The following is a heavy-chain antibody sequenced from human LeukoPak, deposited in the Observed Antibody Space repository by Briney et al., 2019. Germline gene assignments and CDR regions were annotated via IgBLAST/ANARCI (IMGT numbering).Heavy chain of an antibody. Sequence: SETLSLTCTVSGGSISSGGYYWSWIRQHPGKGLEWIGCIYYSGSTYYNPSLKSRVTISVDTSKNQFSLKLSSVTAADTAVYYCARSYYYDSSGYPDWGQGTLVTVSP. CDR1: GGSISSGGYY. V-gene: IGHV4-31*03. J-gene: IGHJ4*02. CDR2: IYYSGST. D-gene: IGHD3-22*01. CDR3: ARSYYYDSSGYPD.